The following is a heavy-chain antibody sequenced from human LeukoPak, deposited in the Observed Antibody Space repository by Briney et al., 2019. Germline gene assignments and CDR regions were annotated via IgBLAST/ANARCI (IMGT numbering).Heavy chain of an antibody. Sequence: TGGSLRLSCVASGFTFSSYAMHWVRQAPGKGLEYVSAISSNGGSTYYANSVKGRFTISRDNSKNTLYLQMGSLRAEDMAVYYCARAGYSDAFDIWGQGTMVTVSS. V-gene: IGHV3-64*01. J-gene: IGHJ3*02. CDR3: ARAGYSDAFDI. D-gene: IGHD3-9*01. CDR2: ISSNGGST. CDR1: GFTFSSYA.